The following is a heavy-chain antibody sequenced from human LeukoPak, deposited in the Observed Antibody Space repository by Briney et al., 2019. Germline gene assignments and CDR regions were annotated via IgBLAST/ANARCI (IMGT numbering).Heavy chain of an antibody. CDR3: ARRAAAAGGEGDY. J-gene: IGHJ4*02. V-gene: IGHV1-8*03. CDR1: GYTFTSYD. D-gene: IGHD6-13*01. CDR2: MNPNSGNT. Sequence: GASVKVSCKASGYTFTSYDINWVRQATGQGLEWMGWMNPNSGNTGYAQKFQGRVTITRNTSISTAYMELSSLRSEDTAVYYCARRAAAAGGEGDYWGQGTLVTVSS.